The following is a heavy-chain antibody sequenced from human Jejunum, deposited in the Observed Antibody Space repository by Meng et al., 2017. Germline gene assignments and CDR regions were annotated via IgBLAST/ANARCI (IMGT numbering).Heavy chain of an antibody. J-gene: IGHJ4*02. Sequence: QGQLEESGPGLLKPPGTLSLTCGVSGGSISSSDWWSWVRQPPGKGLEWIGEIHHSGSTNYNPSLKSRVTISVDKSKNQFSLKLSSVTAADTAVYYCAREWSGSFRHFDYWGQGTLVTVSS. V-gene: IGHV4-4*03. CDR2: IHHSGST. CDR3: AREWSGSFRHFDY. D-gene: IGHD3-16*02. CDR1: GGSISSSDW.